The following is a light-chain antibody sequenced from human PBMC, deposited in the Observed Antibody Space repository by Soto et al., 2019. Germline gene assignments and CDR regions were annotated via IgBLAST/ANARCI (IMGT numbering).Light chain of an antibody. CDR1: QGISSY. J-gene: IGKJ1*01. Sequence: DIKLTQSPSFLSASVGDRVTITCRASQGISSYLAWYQQKPGKAPKLLIYAASTLQSGVPSRFSGSGSGTEFTLTISSLQPDDFATYYCQQYNSYSFGQGTKVDI. V-gene: IGKV1-9*01. CDR2: AAS. CDR3: QQYNSYS.